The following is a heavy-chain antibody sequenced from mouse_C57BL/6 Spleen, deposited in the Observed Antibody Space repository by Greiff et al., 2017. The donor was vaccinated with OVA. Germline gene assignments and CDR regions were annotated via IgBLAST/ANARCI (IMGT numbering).Heavy chain of an antibody. CDR2: IYPGSGST. J-gene: IGHJ4*01. CDR1: GYTFTSYW. V-gene: IGHV1-55*01. Sequence: VQLQQPGAELVKPGASVKMSCKASGYTFTSYWITWVKRRPGQGLEWIGDIYPGSGSTNYNEKFKSKATLTVDTSSSTAYMQLSSLTSEDSAVYYCARGGYYLYYYAMDYWGQGTSVTVSS. D-gene: IGHD2-3*01. CDR3: ARGGYYLYYYAMDY.